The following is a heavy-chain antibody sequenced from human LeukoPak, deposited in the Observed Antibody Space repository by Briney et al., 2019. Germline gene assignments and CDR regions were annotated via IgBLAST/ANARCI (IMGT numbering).Heavy chain of an antibody. J-gene: IGHJ3*02. V-gene: IGHV3-74*01. CDR2: INNDGSTK. CDR3: ARDRGYPDSFNI. Sequence: PGGSLRLSCAASGFNFGPFWMHCVRQPPGKGLVWISHINNDGSTKVYADSVKGRFTISRDNAKNTLYLQMNSLRADDTAVYYCARDRGYPDSFNIWGEGTMVTVSS. CDR1: GFNFGPFW. D-gene: IGHD3-10*01.